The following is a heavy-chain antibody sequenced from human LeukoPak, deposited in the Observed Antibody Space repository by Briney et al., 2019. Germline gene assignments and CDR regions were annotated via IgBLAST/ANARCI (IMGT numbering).Heavy chain of an antibody. CDR1: GGSFSGYF. Sequence: SETPSLTFAVYGGSFSGYFWGWIRHPPREGVELVWGINHSGSTNYNPSLKSRVTISVDTSKNQFSLKLSSVTAADTAVYYCAREPIPTAMVMTGDYWGQGTLVTVSS. CDR3: AREPIPTAMVMTGDY. CDR2: INHSGST. D-gene: IGHD5-18*01. V-gene: IGHV4-34*01. J-gene: IGHJ4*02.